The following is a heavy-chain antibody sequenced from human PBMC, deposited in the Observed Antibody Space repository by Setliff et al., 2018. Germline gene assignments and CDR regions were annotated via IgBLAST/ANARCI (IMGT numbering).Heavy chain of an antibody. Sequence: ASVKVSCKASGYTFTDYGVTWVRQAPGQGLERVGWISPYSGNTYYAPKFQGRITMTTDTSTTTAYMELKSLRSDDTAIYYCSRLVRYCTRTSCQRLSGDDYWGQGALVTVSS. V-gene: IGHV1-18*01. D-gene: IGHD2-2*01. CDR1: GYTFTDYG. CDR3: SRLVRYCTRTSCQRLSGDDY. J-gene: IGHJ4*02. CDR2: ISPYSGNT.